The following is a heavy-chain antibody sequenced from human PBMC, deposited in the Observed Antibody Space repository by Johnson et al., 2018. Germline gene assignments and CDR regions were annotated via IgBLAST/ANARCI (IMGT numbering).Heavy chain of an antibody. J-gene: IGHJ6*02. Sequence: VQLVQSGGGLVQPGRSLRLCCVASGFTFDDYAMYWVRQAPGKGLERVSGINWNRGSIGYAGSVKGRFPISRDNAKNSLYLQMNSLRAEDTALYYGAKARGYSYGHYSSVMDVWGQGTTVTVSS. CDR2: INWNRGSI. CDR1: GFTFDDYA. V-gene: IGHV3-9*01. D-gene: IGHD5-18*01. CDR3: AKARGYSYGHYSSVMDV.